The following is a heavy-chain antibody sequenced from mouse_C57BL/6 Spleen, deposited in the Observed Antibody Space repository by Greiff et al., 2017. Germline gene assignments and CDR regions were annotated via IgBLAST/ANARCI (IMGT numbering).Heavy chain of an antibody. CDR1: GYTFTSYW. D-gene: IGHD2-13*01. V-gene: IGHV1-64*01. J-gene: IGHJ3*01. CDR2: IHPNSGST. CDR3: AGDGPAWFAY. Sequence: QVQLKQPGAELVKPGASVKLSCKASGYTFTSYWMHWVKQRPGQGLEWIGMIHPNSGSTNYNEKFKSKATLTVDKSSSTAYMQLSSLTSEDSAVYYCAGDGPAWFAYWGQGTLVTVSA.